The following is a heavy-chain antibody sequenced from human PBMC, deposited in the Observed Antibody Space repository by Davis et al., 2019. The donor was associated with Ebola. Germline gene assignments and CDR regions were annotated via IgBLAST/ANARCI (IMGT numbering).Heavy chain of an antibody. CDR1: GGTFSSYA. D-gene: IGHD3-10*02. J-gene: IGHJ3*02. Sequence: ASVKVSCKASGGTFSSYAISWVRQAPGQGLEWMGWISAYNGNTNYAQKLQGRVTMTTDPSTSTAYMELRSLRSDDTAVYYCASSPLFNDAFDIWGQGTMVTVSS. CDR3: ASSPLFNDAFDI. V-gene: IGHV1-18*01. CDR2: ISAYNGNT.